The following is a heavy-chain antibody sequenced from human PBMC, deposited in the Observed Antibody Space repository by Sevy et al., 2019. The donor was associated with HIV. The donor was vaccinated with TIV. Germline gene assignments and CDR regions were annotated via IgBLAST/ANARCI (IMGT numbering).Heavy chain of an antibody. V-gene: IGHV4-4*07. CDR1: GGSISNYY. Sequence: SETLSLTCTVSGGSISNYYWSWIRQPAGKGLEWIGRIYSTGRTNYNPSLKSRVTMSVDTSKNQFSLMLSSVTAADTALYYCARGRGVGATKYYFDYWGQGTLVTVSS. CDR2: IYSTGRT. CDR3: ARGRGVGATKYYFDY. D-gene: IGHD1-26*01. J-gene: IGHJ4*02.